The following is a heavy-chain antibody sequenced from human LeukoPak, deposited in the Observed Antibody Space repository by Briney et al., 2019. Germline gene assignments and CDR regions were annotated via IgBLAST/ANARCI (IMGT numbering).Heavy chain of an antibody. Sequence: SETLSLTCTVSGGSISSSGYYWGWIRQPPGKGLEWIGSIYYSGRTFYKSSLKSRVTIAVDTSKNQFSLKLNSVTAADTAVYYCARESYYDSSGYSHDAFDIWGQGTMVTVSS. CDR2: IYYSGRT. J-gene: IGHJ3*02. V-gene: IGHV4-39*07. CDR1: GGSISSSGYY. D-gene: IGHD3-22*01. CDR3: ARESYYDSSGYSHDAFDI.